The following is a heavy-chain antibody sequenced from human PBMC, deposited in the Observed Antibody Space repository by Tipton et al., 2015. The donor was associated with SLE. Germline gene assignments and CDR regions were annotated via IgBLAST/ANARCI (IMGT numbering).Heavy chain of an antibody. D-gene: IGHD6-19*01. CDR3: ARETEDTGWIHSRDYIYYYYYVDV. J-gene: IGHJ6*03. CDR1: GFTFTNYG. V-gene: IGHV3-23*01. CDR2: FSGSDGRT. Sequence: SLRLSCAASGFTFTNYGLSWVRQAPGKGLEWVSAFSGSDGRTFYAASVKGRFTISRDTSKNTLFLEMNNLRADDTAVYYCARETEDTGWIHSRDYIYYYYYVDVWGQGTTVTVSS.